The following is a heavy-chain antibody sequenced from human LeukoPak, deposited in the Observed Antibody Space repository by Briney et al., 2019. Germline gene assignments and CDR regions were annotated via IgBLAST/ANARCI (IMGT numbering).Heavy chain of an antibody. V-gene: IGHV3-9*01. Sequence: GGSLRLSCAASGFTFDDYAMHWVRQAPGKGLEWVSGISWNSGSIGYADSVKGRFTISRDNAKNSLYLQMNSLRAEDTALYYCAKDCSGGSCYDYWGQGTLVTVSS. CDR3: AKDCSGGSCYDY. CDR2: ISWNSGSI. CDR1: GFTFDDYA. D-gene: IGHD2-15*01. J-gene: IGHJ4*02.